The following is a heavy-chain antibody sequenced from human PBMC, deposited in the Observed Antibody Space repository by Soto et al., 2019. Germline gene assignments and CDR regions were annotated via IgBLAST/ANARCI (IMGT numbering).Heavy chain of an antibody. Sequence: SETLSLTCTVSGGSMRSDGYFWSWIRQPPGKGLEWIGYIYYSGSAYYNPSLERRITMSVDTSKKQFSLKLTSVTAADTAIYYCAGLMYSQIVSDPADRGSHWFDPWGQGALVTVSS. CDR3: AGLMYSQIVSDPADRGSHWFDP. D-gene: IGHD2-2*01. CDR2: IYYSGSA. V-gene: IGHV4-30-4*01. J-gene: IGHJ5*02. CDR1: GGSMRSDGYF.